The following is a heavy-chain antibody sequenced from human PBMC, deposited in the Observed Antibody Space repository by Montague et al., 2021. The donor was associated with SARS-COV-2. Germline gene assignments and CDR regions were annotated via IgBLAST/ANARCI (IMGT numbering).Heavy chain of an antibody. CDR3: AKVSYYYGLGYGMDV. CDR2: SSGSDGGT. CDR1: GFTFSNSA. V-gene: IGHV3-23*01. D-gene: IGHD3-10*01. Sequence: SLRLSCAASGFTFSNSAMNWVRQAPGKGLEWVSGSSGSDGGTHYXDSVKGRFTISRDNSKNVLYLQMNSLRAEDTALYYCAKVSYYYGLGYGMDVWGQGTTVTVSS. J-gene: IGHJ6*02.